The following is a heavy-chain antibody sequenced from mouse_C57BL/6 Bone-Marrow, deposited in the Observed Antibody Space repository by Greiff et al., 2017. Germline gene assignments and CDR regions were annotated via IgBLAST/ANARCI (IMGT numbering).Heavy chain of an antibody. CDR2: INPNNGGT. CDR3: ARPYYFDY. J-gene: IGHJ2*01. CDR1: GYTFTDYY. Sequence: EVQLQQSGPELVKPGASVKISCKASGYTFTDYYMNWVKQSHGKSLEWIGDINPNNGGTSYNQKFKGKATLTVDKSSSTAYMELSSLTSEDSAVYYCARPYYFDYWGQGTTLTVSS. V-gene: IGHV1-26*01.